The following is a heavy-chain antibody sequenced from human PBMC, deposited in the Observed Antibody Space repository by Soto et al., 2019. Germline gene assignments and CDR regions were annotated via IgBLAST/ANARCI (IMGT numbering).Heavy chain of an antibody. CDR2: ISGSGGST. V-gene: IGHV3-23*01. CDR1: GFTFSSYA. Sequence: GGSLRLSCAASGFTFSSYAMSWVRQAPGKGLEWVSAISGSGGSTYYADSVKGRFTISRDNSKNTLYLQMNSLRAEDTAVYYCAKDVPPYYDFWSGYSPSGWFDPWGQGTLVTSPQ. CDR3: AKDVPPYYDFWSGYSPSGWFDP. D-gene: IGHD3-3*01. J-gene: IGHJ5*02.